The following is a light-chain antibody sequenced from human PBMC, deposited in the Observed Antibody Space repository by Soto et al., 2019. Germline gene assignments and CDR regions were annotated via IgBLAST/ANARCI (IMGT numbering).Light chain of an antibody. CDR2: GAS. Sequence: EIVLTQSPGTLSVSPGERATLSCRASQSVSSYLAWYQQKPGQAPRLLIYGASTRATDIPARFSGSGSGTEFTLTISSLQSEDFALYYCQQYNNWPLTFGGGTKVDIK. CDR1: QSVSSY. CDR3: QQYNNWPLT. J-gene: IGKJ4*01. V-gene: IGKV3-15*01.